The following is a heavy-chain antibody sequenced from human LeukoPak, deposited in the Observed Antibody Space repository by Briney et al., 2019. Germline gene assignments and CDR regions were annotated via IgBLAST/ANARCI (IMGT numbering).Heavy chain of an antibody. J-gene: IGHJ4*02. Sequence: GGSLRLSCAASGFTFSTYNMNWVRQAPGKGLEWISYISSSSSTIYYADSVRGRFTISRDNAKNSLYLQINSLRAEDTAVYYCARSVMSSWDQPLTNFDYWGQGTLVTVSS. CDR3: ARSVMSSWDQPLTNFDY. V-gene: IGHV3-48*01. CDR1: GFTFSTYN. D-gene: IGHD2-2*01. CDR2: ISSSSSTI.